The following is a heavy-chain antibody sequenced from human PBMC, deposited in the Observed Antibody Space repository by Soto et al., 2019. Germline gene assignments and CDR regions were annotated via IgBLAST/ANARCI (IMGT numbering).Heavy chain of an antibody. Sequence: QVQLVESGGGLVKPGGSLRLSCAASGFTFSDYYMSWIRQAPGKGLEWVSYINRSGSSIYYADSVKGRFTISRDNAKNSRYLKMDSLRAEDSAVYYCARDPGGGSYGDWGEGTLVTVSS. J-gene: IGHJ4*02. V-gene: IGHV3-11*01. CDR3: ARDPGGGSYGD. CDR1: GFTFSDYY. D-gene: IGHD1-26*01. CDR2: INRSGSSI.